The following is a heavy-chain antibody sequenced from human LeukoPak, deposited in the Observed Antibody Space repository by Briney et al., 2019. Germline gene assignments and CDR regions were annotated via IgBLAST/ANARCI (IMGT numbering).Heavy chain of an antibody. V-gene: IGHV1-18*01. D-gene: IGHD3-9*01. Sequence: ASVKVSCKASGYTFTSYGISWVRQAPGQGLEWMGCVSAYNGNTNYAQKLQGRVTMTTDTSTSTAYMELRSLRSDDTAVYYCARTHYDILTGEANWFDPWGQGTLVTVSS. CDR1: GYTFTSYG. CDR2: VSAYNGNT. J-gene: IGHJ5*02. CDR3: ARTHYDILTGEANWFDP.